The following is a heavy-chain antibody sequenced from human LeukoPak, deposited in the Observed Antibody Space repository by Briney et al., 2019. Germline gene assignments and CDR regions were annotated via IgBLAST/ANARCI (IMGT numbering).Heavy chain of an antibody. D-gene: IGHD1-1*01. V-gene: IGHV4-34*01. J-gene: IGHJ5*02. CDR3: ARASSFDKTTRWNPAYFGL. CDR2: INHSGTT. Sequence: SETLSLTCAVHGGSLSGFYWSWIRQPPGKGLEWIGEINHSGTTNHNPSLKSRVTISVDTSKNQVSLDLASVTAADTAVYYCARASSFDKTTRWNPAYFGLWGPGSLVTVAS. CDR1: GGSLSGFY.